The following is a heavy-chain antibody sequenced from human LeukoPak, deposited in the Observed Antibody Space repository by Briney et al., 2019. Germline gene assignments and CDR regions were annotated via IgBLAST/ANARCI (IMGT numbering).Heavy chain of an antibody. CDR1: GFTFSSYW. CDR2: IKQDGSEK. J-gene: IGHJ4*02. V-gene: IGHV3-7*01. CDR3: ARALGEYYYDSSGYYYFYCGMDY. D-gene: IGHD3-22*01. Sequence: PGGSLRLSCAASGFTFSSYWMSWVRQAPGKGLEWVANIKQDGSEKYYVDSVKGRFTISRDNAKNSLYLQMNSLRAEDTAVYYCARALGEYYYDSSGYYYFYCGMDYWGQGTLVTVSS.